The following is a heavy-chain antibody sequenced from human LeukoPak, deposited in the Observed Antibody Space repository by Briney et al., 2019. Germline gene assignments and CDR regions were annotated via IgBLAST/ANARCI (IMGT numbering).Heavy chain of an antibody. D-gene: IGHD1-1*01. Sequence: GGSLRLSCAAPGFTFSSYSMNWVRQAPGKGLEWVSSISSSSSYIYYADSVKGRFTISRDNAKNSLYLQMNSLRAEDTAVYYCARDPGSDNPDDAFDIWGQGTMVTVSS. V-gene: IGHV3-21*01. J-gene: IGHJ3*02. CDR1: GFTFSSYS. CDR2: ISSSSSYI. CDR3: ARDPGSDNPDDAFDI.